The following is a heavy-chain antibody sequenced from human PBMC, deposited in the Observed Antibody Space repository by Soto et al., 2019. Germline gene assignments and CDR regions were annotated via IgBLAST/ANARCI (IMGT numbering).Heavy chain of an antibody. Sequence: SETLSLTXAVYGGSFSGYYWSWIRQPPGKGLEWIGEINHSGSTNYNPSLKSRVTISVDTSKNQFSLKLSSVTAADTAVYYCARGRGSSWYRGPWFDPWGQGTLVTVSS. CDR1: GGSFSGYY. CDR2: INHSGST. V-gene: IGHV4-34*01. D-gene: IGHD6-13*01. J-gene: IGHJ5*02. CDR3: ARGRGSSWYRGPWFDP.